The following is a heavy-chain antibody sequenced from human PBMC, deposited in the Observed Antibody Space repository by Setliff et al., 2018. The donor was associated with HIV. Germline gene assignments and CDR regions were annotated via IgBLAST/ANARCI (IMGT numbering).Heavy chain of an antibody. J-gene: IGHJ4*02. CDR3: ARAGAEVTSHFDW. D-gene: IGHD2-21*02. Sequence: ASVKVSCKASGYTFTSYGISWVRQAPGQGLEWMGWISAYNGNTNYAQKLQGRVTMTTDTSTDTVYMELRSLRSDDTADYYCARAGAEVTSHFDWWGQGTLVTVSS. V-gene: IGHV1-18*01. CDR1: GYTFTSYG. CDR2: ISAYNGNT.